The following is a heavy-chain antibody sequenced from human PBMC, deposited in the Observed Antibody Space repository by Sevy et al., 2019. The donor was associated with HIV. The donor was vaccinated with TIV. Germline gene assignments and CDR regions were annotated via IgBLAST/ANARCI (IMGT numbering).Heavy chain of an antibody. J-gene: IGHJ4*02. CDR1: GGSFSDYY. CDR3: ARKTYYYDSSGYHNHEPFDY. D-gene: IGHD3-22*01. V-gene: IGHV4-34*01. CDR2: INHSGST. Sequence: SETLSLTCAVYGGSFSDYYWSWIRQPPGKGLEWIGEINHSGSTNYNPSLKSRVTISVDTSKNQFSLKLNSVTAADTAVYYCARKTYYYDSSGYHNHEPFDYWGRGTLVTVSS.